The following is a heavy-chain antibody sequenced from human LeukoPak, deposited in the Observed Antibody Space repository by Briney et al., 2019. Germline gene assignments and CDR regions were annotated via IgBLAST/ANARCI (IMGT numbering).Heavy chain of an antibody. Sequence: SETLSLTCTVSGYSISSGYYWGWIRQPPGKGLEWIGSIYHSGRTFYNPSLKSRVTISVDTSKNPFSLKLTSVTAADSAVYYCATSSWLRDANFDSWGQGTLVTVSS. D-gene: IGHD6-13*01. CDR3: ATSSWLRDANFDS. CDR2: IYHSGRT. J-gene: IGHJ4*02. CDR1: GYSISSGYY. V-gene: IGHV4-38-2*02.